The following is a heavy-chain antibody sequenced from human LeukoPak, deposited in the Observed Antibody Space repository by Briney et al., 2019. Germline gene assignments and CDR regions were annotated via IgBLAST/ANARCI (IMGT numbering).Heavy chain of an antibody. Sequence: SETLSLTCSVSGGSISSLYWSWIRQPPGKGLEWIGYIYYTGSTNYNPSLKSRVTMFVDMSKNQFSLRLSSVTAADTAVYYCAVSSSWYLDAFDIWGQGTMVTVSS. V-gene: IGHV4-59*08. CDR2: IYYTGST. CDR3: AVSSSWYLDAFDI. CDR1: GGSISSLY. D-gene: IGHD6-13*01. J-gene: IGHJ3*02.